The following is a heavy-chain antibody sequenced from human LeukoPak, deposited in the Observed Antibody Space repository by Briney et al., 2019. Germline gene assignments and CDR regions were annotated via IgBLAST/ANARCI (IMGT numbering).Heavy chain of an antibody. J-gene: IGHJ4*02. CDR2: ITGRGGST. D-gene: IGHD1-26*01. V-gene: IGHV3-23*01. CDR1: GFTFTSYS. Sequence: GGSLRLSCADSGFTFTSYSMNWLRQAPGKELEWVSTITGRGGSTYYADSLKGRFTISKDNSKNTLYLQVNSLRAEDTAVYYCAKGGKWDVTPFDYWGQGTLVTVSP. CDR3: AKGGKWDVTPFDY.